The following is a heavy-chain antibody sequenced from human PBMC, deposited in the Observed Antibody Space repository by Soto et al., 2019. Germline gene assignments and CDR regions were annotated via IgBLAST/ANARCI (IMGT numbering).Heavy chain of an antibody. Sequence: VQLVESGGGVVQPGRSLRLSCAASGFTFSDYAMHWVRQAPGKGLEWVAVVSHDGRNTHYADSVKGRFTISRDSSKNTVSRAMTSLRAEDTAGYYCAKGGRQWLVTSDFNYWGQGALVTVSS. CDR2: VSHDGRNT. D-gene: IGHD6-19*01. CDR1: GFTFSDYA. J-gene: IGHJ4*02. CDR3: AKGGRQWLVTSDFNY. V-gene: IGHV3-30*18.